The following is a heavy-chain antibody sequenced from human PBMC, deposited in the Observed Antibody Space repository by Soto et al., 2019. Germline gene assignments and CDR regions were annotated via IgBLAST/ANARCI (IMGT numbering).Heavy chain of an antibody. J-gene: IGHJ3*01. Sequence: GESLKISCQGFGYRFTTYWIGWVRQMPGKGLEWMGVIYPGDSSTRYSPSLEGQVSISADKSITTAYVQWSSLKASDTAIYYCARRNYDGSGYYDAFDVWGQGTVVTVSS. D-gene: IGHD3-22*01. V-gene: IGHV5-51*01. CDR3: ARRNYDGSGYYDAFDV. CDR1: GYRFTTYW. CDR2: IYPGDSST.